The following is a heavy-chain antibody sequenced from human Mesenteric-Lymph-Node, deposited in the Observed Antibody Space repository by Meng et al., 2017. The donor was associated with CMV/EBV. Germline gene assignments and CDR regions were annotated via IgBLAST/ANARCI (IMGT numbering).Heavy chain of an antibody. V-gene: IGHV3-74*01. Sequence: LSLTCAASGFTFSTYWMHWVRQVPGKGLVWVSCVNSDGSITIYADSVKGRFTISRDNVKNTLYLEMNSLRAEDTALYYCARIGTGLASRYDNWGQGILVTVSS. CDR2: VNSDGSIT. CDR1: GFTFSTYW. D-gene: IGHD3/OR15-3a*01. J-gene: IGHJ4*02. CDR3: ARIGTGLASRYDN.